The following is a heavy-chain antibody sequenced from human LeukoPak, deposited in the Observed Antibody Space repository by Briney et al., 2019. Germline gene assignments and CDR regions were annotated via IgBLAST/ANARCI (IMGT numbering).Heavy chain of an antibody. CDR2: IYPADSDT. J-gene: IGHJ4*02. CDR3: ARQYQLLQSSYYFDY. V-gene: IGHV5-51*01. CDR1: GYSFTSYW. D-gene: IGHD2-2*01. Sequence: GESLKISCKGSGYSFTSYWIGWVRQMPGKGLEWMGIIYPADSDTRYSPSFQGQVTISADKSISTAYLQWSSLKASDTAMYYCARQYQLLQSSYYFDYWGQGTLVTVSS.